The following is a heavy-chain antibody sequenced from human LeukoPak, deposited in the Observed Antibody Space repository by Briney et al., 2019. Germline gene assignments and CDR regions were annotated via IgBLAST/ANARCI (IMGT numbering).Heavy chain of an antibody. D-gene: IGHD1-26*01. CDR3: ARAAYSGSYHSDY. J-gene: IGHJ4*02. CDR1: GGSVNSGSYF. CDR2: IYYSGST. Sequence: SETLSLTCTVSGGSVNSGSYFWNWIRQPPGKGLEWIGYIYYSGSTNYNPSLKSRVTISVDTSKNQFSLKLSSVTAADTAVYYCARAAYSGSYHSDYWGQGTLVTVSS. V-gene: IGHV4-61*01.